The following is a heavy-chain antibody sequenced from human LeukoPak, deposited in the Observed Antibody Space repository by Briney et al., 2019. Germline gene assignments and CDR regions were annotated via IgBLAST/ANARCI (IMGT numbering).Heavy chain of an antibody. V-gene: IGHV3-30*18. D-gene: IGHD3-22*01. CDR1: GFTFSSYG. J-gene: IGHJ5*02. CDR2: ISYDGSNK. Sequence: GGSLRLSCAASGFTFSSYGMHWVRQAPDKGLEWVAIISYDGSNKYYADSVKGRFTISTDNSKNTLYLQMNRLRAEDTAVYYCAKDSPTYYYDSSGSWFDPWGQGTLVTVSS. CDR3: AKDSPTYYYDSSGSWFDP.